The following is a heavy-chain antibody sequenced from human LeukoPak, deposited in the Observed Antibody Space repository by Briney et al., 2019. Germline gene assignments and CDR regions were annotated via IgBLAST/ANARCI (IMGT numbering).Heavy chain of an antibody. J-gene: IGHJ4*02. Sequence: PGGSLRLSCAGSGFIFNNYAMHWVRQPPGKGLEWVSGISWNSGSIDYADSVKGRLTISRDNAKNSLYLQMNSLRVEDTAFYYCAKDNRRHYTSGPNPDSLHWGQGALVTVPS. D-gene: IGHD6-19*01. V-gene: IGHV3-9*01. CDR3: AKDNRRHYTSGPNPDSLH. CDR2: ISWNSGSI. CDR1: GFIFNNYA.